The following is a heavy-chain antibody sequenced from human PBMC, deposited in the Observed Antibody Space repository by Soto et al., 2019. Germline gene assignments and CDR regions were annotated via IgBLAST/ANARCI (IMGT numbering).Heavy chain of an antibody. D-gene: IGHD2-15*01. CDR3: ARMGLLHGMDV. Sequence: QVQVVESGGGVVQPGRSLRLSCAASGFTFSSFAMHWFRQAPGKGLEWVALISYDGSNKYYADSVKGRFAISRDNSKNTLYLQMNSLRAEDTAVYYCARMGLLHGMDVWGQGTTVTVSS. J-gene: IGHJ6*02. V-gene: IGHV3-30*09. CDR1: GFTFSSFA. CDR2: ISYDGSNK.